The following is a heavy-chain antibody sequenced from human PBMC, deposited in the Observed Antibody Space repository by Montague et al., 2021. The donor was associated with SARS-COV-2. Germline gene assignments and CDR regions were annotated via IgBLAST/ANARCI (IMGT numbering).Heavy chain of an antibody. CDR2: IYISGSI. J-gene: IGHJ6*02. CDR1: GGSIRNYY. CDR3: ARNPGEYYGMDV. Sequence: SETLSLTCTVSGGSIRNYYWSWIRQPAGKGLEWIGRIYISGSINYNPSLKTRITLSVDTSKNQLSLRLNSVTAADTAVYYCARNPGEYYGMDVWGQGTTVTVSS. D-gene: IGHD3-16*01. V-gene: IGHV4-4*07.